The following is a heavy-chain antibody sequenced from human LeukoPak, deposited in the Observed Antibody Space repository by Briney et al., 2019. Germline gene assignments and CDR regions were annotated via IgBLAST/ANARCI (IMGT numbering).Heavy chain of an antibody. D-gene: IGHD3-9*01. J-gene: IGHJ6*02. V-gene: IGHV4-39*01. Sequence: SETLSLTCTVSGGSLTTDNWWTWGRQPPGKGLEGIGSIYYSGSTYYNPSLKSGVTISVDTSKNQFSLKLSSVTAADTAVYYCARQSSDILTGYYRGPYYYYGMDVWGQGTTVTVSS. CDR2: IYYSGST. CDR1: GGSLTTDNW. CDR3: ARQSSDILTGYYRGPYYYYGMDV.